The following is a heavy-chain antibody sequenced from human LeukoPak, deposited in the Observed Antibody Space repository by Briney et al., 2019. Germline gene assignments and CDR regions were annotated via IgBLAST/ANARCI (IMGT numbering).Heavy chain of an antibody. V-gene: IGHV3-49*03. D-gene: IGHD6-13*01. CDR1: GFNFGDYA. CDR2: IRSKAYGGTT. Sequence: GGSLRLSCTTSGFNFGDYAISWFRQALGKGLEWVGFIRSKAYGGTTEYAASVKGRFTISRDDSKSIAYLQMNSLKTEDTAVYYCTRVPAAADTYYYYMDVWGKGTTVTVSS. CDR3: TRVPAAADTYYYYMDV. J-gene: IGHJ6*03.